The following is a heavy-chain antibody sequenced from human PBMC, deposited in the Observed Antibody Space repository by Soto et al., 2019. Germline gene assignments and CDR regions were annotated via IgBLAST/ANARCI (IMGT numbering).Heavy chain of an antibody. V-gene: IGHV4-4*02. J-gene: IGHJ4*02. CDR1: GGSISNSNW. CDR3: AHRPIVGAAI. CDR2: IYHTGST. D-gene: IGHD1-26*01. Sequence: QVQLQESGPGLVKPSGTLSLTCGVFGGSISNSNWWTWVRQPPGKGLEWIGEIYHTGSTNYNSSLMSRVTISLDKPNNQFSLKLSSVTAEDTAVYYCAHRPIVGAAIWGQGTLVTVSS.